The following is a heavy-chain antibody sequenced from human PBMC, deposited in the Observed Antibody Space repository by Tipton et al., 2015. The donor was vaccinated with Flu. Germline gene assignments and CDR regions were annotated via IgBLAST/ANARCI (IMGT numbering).Heavy chain of an antibody. V-gene: IGHV4-38-2*02. Sequence: LRLSCSVFGDSIGSRYYWGWIRQPPGKGLEWIGNVHRSGSTYYNPSLRSRVTMSVDTSKKQFSLQLRSVTAADTAVYYCARDPSLGMPDYFDSWGRGTLVTASS. CDR2: VHRSGST. D-gene: IGHD2-2*01. CDR3: ARDPSLGMPDYFDS. CDR1: GDSIGSRYY. J-gene: IGHJ4*02.